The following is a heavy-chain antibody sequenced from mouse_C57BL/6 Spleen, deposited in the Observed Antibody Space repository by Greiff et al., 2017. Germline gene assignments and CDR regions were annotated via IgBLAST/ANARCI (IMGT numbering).Heavy chain of an antibody. D-gene: IGHD1-1*01. CDR2: ISSGSSTI. J-gene: IGHJ2*01. CDR1: GFTFSDYG. CDR3: ARQRVYYGSSYFDY. V-gene: IGHV5-17*01. Sequence: EVHLVESGGGLVKPGGSLKLSCAASGFTFSDYGMHWVRQAPEKGLEWVAYISSGSSTIYYADTVKGRFTISRDNAKHTLFLQMTSLRSEDTAMYYCARQRVYYGSSYFDYWGQGTTLTVSS.